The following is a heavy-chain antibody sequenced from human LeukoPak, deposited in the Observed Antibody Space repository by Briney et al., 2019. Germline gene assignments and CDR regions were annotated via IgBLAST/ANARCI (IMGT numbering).Heavy chain of an antibody. CDR1: GGSISSGGYY. D-gene: IGHD3-10*01. J-gene: IGHJ6*02. V-gene: IGHV4-31*03. Sequence: PSETLSLTCTVSGGSISSGGYYWSWIRQHPGKGLEWIGYIYYNGSTYYNPSLKSRVTISVDTSKNQFSLKLSSVTAADTAVYYCARFHGSGLGRPYYYGMDVWGQGTTVTLSS. CDR3: ARFHGSGLGRPYYYGMDV. CDR2: IYYNGST.